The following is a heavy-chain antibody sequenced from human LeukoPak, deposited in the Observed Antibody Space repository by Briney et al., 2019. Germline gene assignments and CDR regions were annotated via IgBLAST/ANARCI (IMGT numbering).Heavy chain of an antibody. J-gene: IGHJ4*02. CDR2: ISASGGST. D-gene: IGHD1-20*01. CDR3: AKYFNWNAKFDY. V-gene: IGHV3-23*01. CDR1: GFTFSSYA. Sequence: GSLRLSCEASGFTFSSYAMSWVRQAPGKGLEWVSAISASGGSTYYADSVKGRFTISRDNSKNTLYLQMNSLRAEDTAVYYCAKYFNWNAKFDYWGQGTLVTVSS.